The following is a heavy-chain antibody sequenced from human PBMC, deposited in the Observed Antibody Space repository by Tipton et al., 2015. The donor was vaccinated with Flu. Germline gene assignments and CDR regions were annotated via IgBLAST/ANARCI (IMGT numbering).Heavy chain of an antibody. CDR3: ARLSYYDVDLKNFYFDH. CDR1: GDSMSSYY. CDR2: IYASGST. J-gene: IGHJ4*02. V-gene: IGHV4-4*07. Sequence: LRLSCTVSGDSMSSYYWSWIRQPAGKGLEWIGRIYASGSTTYNPSLKSRVTMSLDTSKNQFSLKLSSVTAADTAVYYCARLSYYDVDLKNFYFDHWGQGALVTVSS. D-gene: IGHD3-10*02.